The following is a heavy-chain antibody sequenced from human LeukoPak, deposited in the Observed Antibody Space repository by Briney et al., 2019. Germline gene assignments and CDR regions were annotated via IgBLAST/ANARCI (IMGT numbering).Heavy chain of an antibody. V-gene: IGHV4-39*07. J-gene: IGHJ6*02. Sequence: ETLSLTCTVSGGSISSSSYYWGWIRQPPGKELEWIGSIYSGGSSYYNPSLKSRVTISVDTSNNQFSLKVNSVTAADTAVYYCARDAGHQLSRRNYYAMDVWGQGTTVTVSS. CDR1: GGSISSSSYY. CDR3: ARDAGHQLSRRNYYAMDV. D-gene: IGHD1-1*01. CDR2: IYSGGSS.